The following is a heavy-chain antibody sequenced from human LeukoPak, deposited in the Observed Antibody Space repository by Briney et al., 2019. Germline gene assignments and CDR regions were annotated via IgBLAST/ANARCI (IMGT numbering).Heavy chain of an antibody. Sequence: SETLSLTCTVSGGSISSYYWSWIRQPPGKGLEWIGYIYYSGSTNYNPSLKSRVTISVDTSKNQFSLKLSSVTAADTAVYYCARFYEEAGGLPAPFDYWGQGTLVTVSS. CDR3: ARFYEEAGGLPAPFDY. D-gene: IGHD3-16*01. CDR1: GGSISSYY. J-gene: IGHJ4*02. CDR2: IYYSGST. V-gene: IGHV4-59*01.